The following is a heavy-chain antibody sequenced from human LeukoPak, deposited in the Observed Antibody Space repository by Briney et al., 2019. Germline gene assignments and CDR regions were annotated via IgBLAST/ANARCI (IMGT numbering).Heavy chain of an antibody. Sequence: GGSLRLSCAASGFTFSSYAMSWVRQAPGKGLEWVSTISGSGAYTYYADSVKGRSTISRDNSKNTLYLQMNSLRAEDTAVYYCAKYFASGSYYKLPHWGQGTLVTVSS. CDR3: AKYFASGSYYKLPH. CDR1: GFTFSSYA. J-gene: IGHJ1*01. D-gene: IGHD3-10*01. V-gene: IGHV3-23*01. CDR2: ISGSGAYT.